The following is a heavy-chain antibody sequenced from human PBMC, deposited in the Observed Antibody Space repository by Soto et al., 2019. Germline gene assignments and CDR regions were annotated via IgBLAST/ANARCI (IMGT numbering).Heavy chain of an antibody. CDR1: GGSFSGYY. V-gene: IGHV4-34*01. Sequence: SETLSLTCAVYGGSFSGYYWSWIRQPPGKGLEWIGEINHSGSTNYNPSLESRVTISVDTSKNQFSLKLSSVTAADTAVYYCARGFGELLSPFDYWGQGTLVTVSS. CDR3: ARGFGELLSPFDY. D-gene: IGHD3-10*01. J-gene: IGHJ4*02. CDR2: INHSGST.